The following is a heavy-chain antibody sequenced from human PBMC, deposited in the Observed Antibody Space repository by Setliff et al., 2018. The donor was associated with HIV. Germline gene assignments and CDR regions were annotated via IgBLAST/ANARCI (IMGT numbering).Heavy chain of an antibody. V-gene: IGHV3-7*05. CDR2: IKQDGSEK. Sequence: GGSLILSCAASGFTFSSYWMSWVRQAPGKGLEWVANIKQDGSEKYYVDSVKGRFTISRDNAKNSLYLQMNSLRAEDRAVYYCASHGGDCSSTSCEGYWGQGALVTV. D-gene: IGHD2-2*01. CDR1: GFTFSSYW. J-gene: IGHJ4*02. CDR3: ASHGGDCSSTSCEGY.